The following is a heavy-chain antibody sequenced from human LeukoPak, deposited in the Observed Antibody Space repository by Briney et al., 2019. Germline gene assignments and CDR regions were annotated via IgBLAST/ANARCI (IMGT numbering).Heavy chain of an antibody. J-gene: IGHJ3*02. CDR2: INPNSGGT. CDR3: ARATTYYDILTGYYTGAFDI. CDR1: GYTFTGYY. D-gene: IGHD3-9*01. Sequence: GASVKVSCKASGYTFTGYYMHWVRQAPGQGLEWMGWINPNSGGTNYAQKFQGRVTMTRDTSISTAYMELSRLRSDDTAVYYCARATTYYDILTGYYTGAFDIWGQGTMVTVSS. V-gene: IGHV1-2*02.